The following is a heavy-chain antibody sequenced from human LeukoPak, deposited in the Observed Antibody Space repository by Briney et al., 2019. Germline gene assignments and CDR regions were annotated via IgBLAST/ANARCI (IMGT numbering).Heavy chain of an antibody. J-gene: IGHJ3*02. CDR2: INPNSGDT. CDR1: GYTFTGYY. Sequence: ASVKVSCKASGYTFTGYYIHWVRQAPGHGLEWMGWINPNSGDTNYAQKFQGRVSMTGDTSISTAYMELSRLRSDDTAVYYCARTLGVINDAFDIWGQGTMVTVSS. V-gene: IGHV1-2*02. D-gene: IGHD3-22*01. CDR3: ARTLGVINDAFDI.